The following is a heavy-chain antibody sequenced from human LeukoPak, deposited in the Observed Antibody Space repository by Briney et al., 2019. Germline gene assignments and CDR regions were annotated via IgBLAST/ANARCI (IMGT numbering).Heavy chain of an antibody. D-gene: IGHD3-16*02. CDR2: MNPNSGNT. Sequence: ASVKVSCKASGYTFTSYDINWVRQATGQGLEWMGWMNPNSGNTGYALKFQGRVTMTRNTSISTAYMELSSLGSEDTAVYYCARGRLDDYVWGSYRYGYFDYWGQGTLVTVSS. V-gene: IGHV1-8*01. J-gene: IGHJ4*02. CDR3: ARGRLDDYVWGSYRYGYFDY. CDR1: GYTFTSYD.